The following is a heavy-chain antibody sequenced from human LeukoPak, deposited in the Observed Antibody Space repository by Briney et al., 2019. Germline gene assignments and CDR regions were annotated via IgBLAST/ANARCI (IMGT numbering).Heavy chain of an antibody. Sequence: SETLSLTCVISGGSITSDFWSWIRQPAGKGLEWIGRVYTTGGTNYNPSLKSRVTISIDTAKNQISLTVRSVSAADTAIYYCAGGHSGSSAKILYYYYMDVWGKGTTVTVSS. J-gene: IGHJ6*03. V-gene: IGHV4-4*07. CDR3: AGGHSGSSAKILYYYYMDV. D-gene: IGHD1-26*01. CDR1: GGSITSDF. CDR2: VYTTGGT.